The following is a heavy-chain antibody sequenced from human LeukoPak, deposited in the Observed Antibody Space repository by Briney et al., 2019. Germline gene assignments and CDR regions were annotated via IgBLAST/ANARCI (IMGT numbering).Heavy chain of an antibody. CDR3: ARKGVLLWFGELEDNYYYYMDV. CDR2: ISSSSSTI. V-gene: IGHV3-48*04. D-gene: IGHD3-10*01. J-gene: IGHJ6*03. Sequence: PGGSLRLSCAASGFTFSSYSMNWVRQAPGKGLEWVSYISSSSSTIYYADSVKGRFTISRDNAKNSLYLQMNSLRAEDTAVYYCARKGVLLWFGELEDNYYYYMDVWGKGTTVTISS. CDR1: GFTFSSYS.